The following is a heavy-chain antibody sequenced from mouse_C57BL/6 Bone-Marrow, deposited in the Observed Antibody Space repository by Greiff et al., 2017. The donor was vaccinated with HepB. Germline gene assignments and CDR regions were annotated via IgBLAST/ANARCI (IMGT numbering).Heavy chain of an antibody. J-gene: IGHJ2*01. CDR1: GYTFTSYW. Sequence: QVQLQQPGAELVMPGASVKLSCKASGYTFTSYWMHWVKQRPGQGLEWIGEIDHSDSYTNYNQKFKGKSTLTVDKSSSTAYMQLSSLTSEDSAVYYCARILGTTVEVPDYWGQGTTLTVSS. CDR3: ARILGTTVEVPDY. V-gene: IGHV1-69*01. D-gene: IGHD1-1*01. CDR2: IDHSDSYT.